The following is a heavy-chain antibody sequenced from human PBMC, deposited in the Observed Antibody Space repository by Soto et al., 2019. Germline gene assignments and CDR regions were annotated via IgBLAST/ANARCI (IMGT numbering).Heavy chain of an antibody. J-gene: IGHJ4*02. CDR2: ISWNSDLI. V-gene: IGHV3-9*01. CDR3: VKDTYIIVGATQFDF. D-gene: IGHD1-26*01. Sequence: EVQLVESGGGLVQPGRSLRLSCAASGFTFDDYAMHWVRQAPGKGLEWVSGISWNSDLIGYADSVKGRFTISRDNAKNSLHLQMNSLTTEVTALYYCVKDTYIIVGATQFDFWGQGTLVTVSS. CDR1: GFTFDDYA.